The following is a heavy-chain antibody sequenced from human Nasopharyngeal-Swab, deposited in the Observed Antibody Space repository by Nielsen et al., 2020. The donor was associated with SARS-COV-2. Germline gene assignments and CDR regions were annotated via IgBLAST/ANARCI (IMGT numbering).Heavy chain of an antibody. V-gene: IGHV3-48*04. CDR2: IRSSGSIA. Sequence: GESLKISCAASGFTFGSYTMNWVRQAPGKGLEWVSFIRSSGSIAYYADPVKGRFTISRDNANNSLYLKMNSLIADDTAVYYCVRDGALIQLWLLPHALDIWGQGTLVTVSS. CDR1: GFTFGSYT. D-gene: IGHD5-18*01. J-gene: IGHJ3*02. CDR3: VRDGALIQLWLLPHALDI.